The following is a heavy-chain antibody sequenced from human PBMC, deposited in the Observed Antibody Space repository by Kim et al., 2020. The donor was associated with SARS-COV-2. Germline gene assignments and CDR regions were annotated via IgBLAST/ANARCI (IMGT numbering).Heavy chain of an antibody. CDR2: ISYDGSNK. CDR1: GFTFSSYA. D-gene: IGHD3-10*01. J-gene: IGHJ6*02. CDR3: ARDPLMVRGVGHYYGMDV. V-gene: IGHV3-30*04. Sequence: GGSLRLSCAASGFTFSSYAMHWVRQAPGKGLEWVAVISYDGSNKYYADSVKGRFTISRDNSKNTLYLQMNSLRAEDTAVYYCARDPLMVRGVGHYYGMDVWGQGTTVTVSS.